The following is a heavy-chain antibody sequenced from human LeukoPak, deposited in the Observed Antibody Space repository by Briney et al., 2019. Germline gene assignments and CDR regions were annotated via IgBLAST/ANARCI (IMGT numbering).Heavy chain of an antibody. Sequence: SQTLSLTCAVSGVSISSGGYSWSWIRQSPGKGLEWIGYIYYSGSTYYNPSLKRRVNISVDTSKNQFSLKVSSVTAADTAVYYCARGVSGELDYWGQGTLVTVSS. V-gene: IGHV4-30-4*07. CDR1: GVSISSGGYS. CDR2: IYYSGST. D-gene: IGHD6-13*01. CDR3: ARGVSGELDY. J-gene: IGHJ4*02.